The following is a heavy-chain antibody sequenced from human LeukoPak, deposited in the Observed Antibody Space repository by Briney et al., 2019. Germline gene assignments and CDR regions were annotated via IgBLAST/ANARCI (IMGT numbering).Heavy chain of an antibody. CDR2: IKPKTDGETT. V-gene: IGHV3-15*07. J-gene: IGHJ4*02. CDR1: VFTFSNAY. Sequence: GGSLRLSCAASVFTFSNAYMNWVRQAPWKGLEWVGRIKPKTDGETTEYAAPVKGRFSISRDDSKNMLYLQMNSLKTEDTAVYYCITPLPYSAQGGQGTLVTVSS. CDR3: ITPLPYSAQ. D-gene: IGHD2-21*01.